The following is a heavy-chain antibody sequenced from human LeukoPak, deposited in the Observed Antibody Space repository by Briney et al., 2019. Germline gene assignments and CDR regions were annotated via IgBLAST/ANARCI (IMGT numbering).Heavy chain of an antibody. Sequence: ASVKVSCKASGGTFSSYAISWVRQAPGQGLEWMGWINPNSGGTNYAQKFQGRVTMTRDTSISTAYMELSRLRSDDTAVYYCARDRLPLYYYYYMDVWGKGTTVTVSS. D-gene: IGHD6-25*01. V-gene: IGHV1-2*02. J-gene: IGHJ6*03. CDR3: ARDRLPLYYYYYMDV. CDR2: INPNSGGT. CDR1: GGTFSSYA.